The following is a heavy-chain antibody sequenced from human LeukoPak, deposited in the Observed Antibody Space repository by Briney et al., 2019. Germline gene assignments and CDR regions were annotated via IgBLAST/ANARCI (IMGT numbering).Heavy chain of an antibody. D-gene: IGHD3-10*01. CDR3: ARSSFLSGSYDHSY. CDR2: INPNSGGT. Sequence: GPSVRFSSRLSGYPSPANNMHGVRRPLGQGFGGWGWINPNSGGTNYAQKFQGRVTMTRDTSISTAYMELSRLRSDDTAVYYCARSSFLSGSYDHSYWGQGTLVTVSS. V-gene: IGHV1-2*02. CDR1: GYPSPANN. J-gene: IGHJ4*02.